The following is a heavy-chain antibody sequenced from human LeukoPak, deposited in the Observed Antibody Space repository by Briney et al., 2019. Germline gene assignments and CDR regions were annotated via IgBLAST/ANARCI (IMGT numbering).Heavy chain of an antibody. Sequence: ASVKVSCKASGGTFSKYAINWLRQAPGQGFQWMGGIIPFFGTKNYAQKFRARVTFSADDSTTTAYMGLSGLRSDDTAVYYCARGLDGKSYWYFDLWGRGTLVTVSS. D-gene: IGHD5-24*01. CDR2: IIPFFGTK. CDR3: ARGLDGKSYWYFDL. CDR1: GGTFSKYA. J-gene: IGHJ2*01. V-gene: IGHV1-69*13.